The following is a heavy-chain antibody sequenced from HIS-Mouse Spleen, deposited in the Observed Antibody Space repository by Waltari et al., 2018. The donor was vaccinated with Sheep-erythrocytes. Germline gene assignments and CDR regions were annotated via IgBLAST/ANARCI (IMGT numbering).Heavy chain of an antibody. J-gene: IGHJ4*02. CDR1: GYPISSGCY. D-gene: IGHD3-3*01. CDR3: ARFGMGAFDY. Sequence: QVQLQESGPGLVKPSETLSLTCTVSGYPISSGCYWGWIRQPPGKGLEWIGSIYHSGSTYYNPSLKSRVTISVDTSKNQFSLKLSSVTAADTAVYYCARFGMGAFDYWGQGTLVTVSS. CDR2: IYHSGST. V-gene: IGHV4-38-2*02.